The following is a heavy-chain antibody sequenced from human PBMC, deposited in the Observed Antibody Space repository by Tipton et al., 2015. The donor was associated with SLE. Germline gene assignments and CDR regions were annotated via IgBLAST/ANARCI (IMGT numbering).Heavy chain of an antibody. CDR2: IYNSGIT. Sequence: TLSLTCTVSGGSITSYYWSWIRQPPGKGLEWIGCIYNSGITNYNPSLKSRVTISVDTSKNQFSLKVSSVTAADTAVYYWARDVLPGQLWFDYWGQGTLVTVSS. J-gene: IGHJ4*02. V-gene: IGHV4-59*01. CDR1: GGSITSYY. D-gene: IGHD3-16*01. CDR3: ARDVLPGQLWFDY.